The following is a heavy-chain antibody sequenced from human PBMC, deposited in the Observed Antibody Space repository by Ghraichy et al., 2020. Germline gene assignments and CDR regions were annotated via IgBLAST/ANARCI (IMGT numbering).Heavy chain of an antibody. CDR1: VFSFSSDW. Sequence: LSLTCAASVFSFSSDWMAWVRQAPGKGPEWIGNIKPDGSEAYYVDSGKGRFTISRDNAKKSLYLQMNSLRVDDTAVYYCVRDISYGASDYWSQGIVVTVSS. CDR3: VRDISYGASDY. J-gene: IGHJ4*02. D-gene: IGHD4-17*01. CDR2: IKPDGSEA. V-gene: IGHV3-7*01.